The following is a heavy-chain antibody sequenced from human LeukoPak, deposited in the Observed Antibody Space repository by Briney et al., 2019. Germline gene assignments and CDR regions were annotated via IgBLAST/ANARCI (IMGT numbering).Heavy chain of an antibody. Sequence: GGSLRLSCAAAGFTFSNYWMSWVSRSPGGGRVWWVNIIQAGRGEYYVDSVGGRFTVSIDKAKNSLYLQIDSLRAEDTAVYYCARADNYGSILDYWGRGTLVTVSS. J-gene: IGHJ4*02. CDR2: IIQAGRGE. CDR1: GFTFSNYW. D-gene: IGHD3-10*01. V-gene: IGHV3-7*03. CDR3: ARADNYGSILDY.